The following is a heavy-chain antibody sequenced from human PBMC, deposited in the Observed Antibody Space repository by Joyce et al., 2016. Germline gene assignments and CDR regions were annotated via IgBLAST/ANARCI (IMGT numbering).Heavy chain of an antibody. V-gene: IGHV4-34*02. CDR2: SNHSGST. CDR1: GGSFSGYF. CDR3: ARSSRRSWFDP. J-gene: IGHJ5*02. Sequence: QVQLQQWGAGLLKPSETLSLTCGVYGGSFSGYFWAWIRQPPGKGLEWIGESNHSGSTNDNPSLKSRVTISVDTSKNQFSLNLTSVTAADTAVYYCARSSRRSWFDPWGQGTLVIVSS.